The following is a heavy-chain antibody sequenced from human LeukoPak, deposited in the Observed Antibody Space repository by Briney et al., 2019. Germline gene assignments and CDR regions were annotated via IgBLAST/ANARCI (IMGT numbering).Heavy chain of an antibody. CDR3: ARDTEMLYYDANGYHA. J-gene: IGHJ3*01. Sequence: GGSLRLSCAASGFTFRRFWMSWVRQAPGKGLEWVANIKQDGSEQYYVDSVKGRFTISRDNAKNSLYLQRNSLRAEDTAVYYCARDTEMLYYDANGYHAWGQGTMVTVSS. V-gene: IGHV3-7*01. CDR2: IKQDGSEQ. D-gene: IGHD3-22*01. CDR1: GFTFRRFW.